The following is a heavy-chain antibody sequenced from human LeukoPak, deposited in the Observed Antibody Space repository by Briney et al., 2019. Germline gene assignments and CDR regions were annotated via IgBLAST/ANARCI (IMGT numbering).Heavy chain of an antibody. CDR2: ISSSSSTI. V-gene: IGHV3-48*04. CDR1: GFTFSSYS. J-gene: IGHJ4*02. CDR3: AREDTAMVMGQNYFDY. Sequence: GGSLRLSCAASGFTFSSYSMNWVRQAPGKGLEWVSYISSSSSTIYYADSVKGRFTISRDNAKNSLYLQMNSLRAEDTAVYYCAREDTAMVMGQNYFDYWGQGTLVTVSS. D-gene: IGHD5-18*01.